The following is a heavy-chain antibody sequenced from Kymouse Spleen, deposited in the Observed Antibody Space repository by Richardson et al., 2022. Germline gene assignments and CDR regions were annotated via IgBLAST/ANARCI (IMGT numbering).Heavy chain of an antibody. J-gene: IGHJ6*02. Sequence: QVQLQQWGAGLLKPSETLSLTCAVYGGSFSGYYWSWIRQPPGKGLEWIGEINHSGSTNYNPSLKSRVTISVDTSKNQFSLKLSSVTAADTAVYYCARERITMVRGVIIYYGMDVWGQGTTVTVSS. CDR1: GGSFSGYY. CDR3: ARERITMVRGVIIYYGMDV. CDR2: INHSGST. V-gene: IGHV4-34*01. D-gene: IGHD3-10*01.